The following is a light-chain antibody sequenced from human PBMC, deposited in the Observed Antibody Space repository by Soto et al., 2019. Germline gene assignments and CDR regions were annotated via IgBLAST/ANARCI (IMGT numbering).Light chain of an antibody. Sequence: QSSLTQPASVSGSPGQSVTVSCTGTSSDVGSYDLVSWYQQHPGQAPKVMIYGVTKRPSGVSNRFSGNRSGNTASLTISGLQAEDEAEYYCCSYAGDNRWGVVGGTKLTV. CDR1: SSDVGSYDL. V-gene: IGLV2-23*02. CDR3: CSYAGDNRWG. CDR2: GVT. J-gene: IGLJ3*02.